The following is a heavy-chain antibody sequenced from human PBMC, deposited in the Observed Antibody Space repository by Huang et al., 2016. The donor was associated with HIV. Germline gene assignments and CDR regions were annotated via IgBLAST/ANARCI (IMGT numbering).Heavy chain of an antibody. Sequence: EVQLVQSGPEVKKPGESLKISCRVSGYSFTNYWIGWVRQRPGKGLAWMAIIYPGYSDAAYNPSFRGQVTISADKSINTAHLQCDSLKTSDSAIYYCARRGFNTWSSPDSWGQGTLVTVSS. J-gene: IGHJ4*02. CDR1: GYSFTNYW. D-gene: IGHD1-26*01. CDR3: ARRGFNTWSSPDS. V-gene: IGHV5-51*01. CDR2: IYPGYSDA.